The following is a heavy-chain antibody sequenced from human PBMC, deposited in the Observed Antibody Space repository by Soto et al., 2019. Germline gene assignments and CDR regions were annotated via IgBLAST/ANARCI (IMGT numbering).Heavy chain of an antibody. V-gene: IGHV5-10-1*01. CDR3: ARLQAAAGDNDLTFDY. Sequence: EVQLVQSGAEVKKPGESLRISCKGSGYSFTSYWISWVRQMPGEGLEWWGRIDPSDSYTIYSPSFQGHVTISADKSISTAYLQWSSLKASDTAMYYCARLQAAAGDNDLTFDYWGQGTLVTVSS. J-gene: IGHJ4*02. D-gene: IGHD6-13*01. CDR2: IDPSDSYT. CDR1: GYSFTSYW.